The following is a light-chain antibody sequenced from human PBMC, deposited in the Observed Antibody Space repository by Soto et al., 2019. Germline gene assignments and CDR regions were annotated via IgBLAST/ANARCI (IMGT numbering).Light chain of an antibody. V-gene: IGLV2-14*01. J-gene: IGLJ1*01. CDR1: SSDVGGYNY. Sequence: QSALTQPASVSGSPGQSITISCTGTSSDVGGYNYVSWYQQHPGKAPKLMIYDVSNRPSGVSNRFSGSKSGNTASLTISGLQAEDEADYDCSSYTSNSTYVFGTGTKLTVL. CDR3: SSYTSNSTYV. CDR2: DVS.